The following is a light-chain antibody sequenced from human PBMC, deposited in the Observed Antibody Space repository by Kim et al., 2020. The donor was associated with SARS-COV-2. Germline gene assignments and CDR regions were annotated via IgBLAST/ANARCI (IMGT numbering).Light chain of an antibody. J-gene: IGLJ3*02. V-gene: IGLV6-57*03. CDR3: QSYDSSNWV. CDR2: EDN. Sequence: GKTVTISCTRSSGNIASNYVQWYQQRPGSAPTTVIYEDNQRPSGVSDRFSGSIDSSSNSASLTISGLKTEDEADYYCQSYDSSNWVFGGGTQLTVL. CDR1: SGNIASNY.